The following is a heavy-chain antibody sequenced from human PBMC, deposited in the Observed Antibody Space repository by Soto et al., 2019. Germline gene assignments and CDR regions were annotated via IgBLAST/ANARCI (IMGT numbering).Heavy chain of an antibody. CDR3: ARDGARNSTSWAYGFDY. J-gene: IGHJ4*02. V-gene: IGHV4-34*01. CDR2: INHSGST. CDR1: GGSFSGYY. Sequence: QVQLQQWGTGLLEPLETLSLTCAVYGGSFSGYYWSWVRQPPGKGLEWIGEINHSGSTNYNASLKSRVTISVDTSKNQFSLKLRSLTAADTAVYHCARDGARNSTSWAYGFDYWGQGTLVTVSS. D-gene: IGHD6-13*01.